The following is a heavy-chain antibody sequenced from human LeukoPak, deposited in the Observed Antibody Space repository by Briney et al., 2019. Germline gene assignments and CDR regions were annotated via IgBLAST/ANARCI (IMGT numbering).Heavy chain of an antibody. V-gene: IGHV3-30*02. CDR1: GFTFSSYG. Sequence: PGGSLRLSCAASGFTFSSYGMHWVRQAPGKGLEWVAFIRYDGSNKYYADSVKGRFTISRDNSKNTLYLQMNSLRVEDTALYYCAKSRGSGSNMARGVNFDYWGQGTLVTVSS. J-gene: IGHJ4*02. CDR3: AKSRGSGSNMARGVNFDY. CDR2: IRYDGSNK. D-gene: IGHD3-10*01.